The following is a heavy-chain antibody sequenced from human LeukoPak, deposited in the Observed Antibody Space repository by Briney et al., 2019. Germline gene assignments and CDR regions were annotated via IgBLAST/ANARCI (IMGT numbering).Heavy chain of an antibody. CDR3: ASLPDSSGYYYYGMDV. D-gene: IGHD3-22*01. CDR1: GFTFSSYA. J-gene: IGHJ6*02. CDR2: IYGGGNI. V-gene: IGHV3-53*01. Sequence: AGGSLRLSCAASGFTFSSYAMNWVRQAPGKGLEWVSVIYGGGNIYYADSVKGRFTISRDNSKNTLYLQMNSLRAEDTAVYYCASLPDSSGYYYYGMDVWGQGTTVTVSS.